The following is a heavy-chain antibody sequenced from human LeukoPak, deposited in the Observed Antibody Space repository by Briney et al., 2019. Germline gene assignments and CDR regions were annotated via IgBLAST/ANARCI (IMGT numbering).Heavy chain of an antibody. J-gene: IGHJ4*02. V-gene: IGHV3-21*01. Sequence: GGSLRLSCAASGFTFSSYSMNWVRQAPGKGLEWVSSISSSSSYIYYADSVKGRFTISRDNAKNSLYLQMNSLRAEDTAVYYCARVPAGAYYFDDWGQGTLVTVSS. D-gene: IGHD6-19*01. CDR1: GFTFSSYS. CDR3: ARVPAGAYYFDD. CDR2: ISSSSSYI.